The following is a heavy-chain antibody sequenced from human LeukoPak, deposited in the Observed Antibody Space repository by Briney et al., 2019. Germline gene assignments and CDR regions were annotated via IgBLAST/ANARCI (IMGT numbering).Heavy chain of an antibody. CDR2: ISGSSSYT. D-gene: IGHD6-6*01. V-gene: IGHV3-11*06. J-gene: IGHJ4*02. Sequence: GGSLRLSCAASGFTFSDYYMSWIRQAPGRGLEWVSYISGSSSYTNYADSVKGRFTISRDNAKNSLYLQMNSLRAEDTAVYYCAREGGGSSDTFDYWGQGTLVTVSS. CDR3: AREGGGSSDTFDY. CDR1: GFTFSDYY.